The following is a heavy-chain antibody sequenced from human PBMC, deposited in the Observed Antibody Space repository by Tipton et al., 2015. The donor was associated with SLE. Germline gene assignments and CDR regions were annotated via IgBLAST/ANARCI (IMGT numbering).Heavy chain of an antibody. V-gene: IGHV4-59*12. J-gene: IGHJ4*02. CDR1: GGSISSYY. CDR2: IYYSGST. Sequence: GLVKPSETLSLTCTVSGGSISSYYWSWIRQPPGKGLEWIGSIYYSGSTYYNPSLKSRVTISVDTSKNQFSLKLSSVTAADTAVYYCARGVGYGDYPLDYWGQGTLVTVSS. D-gene: IGHD4-17*01. CDR3: ARGVGYGDYPLDY.